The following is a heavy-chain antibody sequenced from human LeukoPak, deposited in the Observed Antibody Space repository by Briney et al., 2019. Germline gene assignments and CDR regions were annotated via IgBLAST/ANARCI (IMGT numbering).Heavy chain of an antibody. CDR1: GFTFSSYS. CDR3: ARDSLDDSGYDFMSSIFPHYYYGMDA. J-gene: IGHJ6*02. D-gene: IGHD5-12*01. CDR2: ISSSSSYI. Sequence: GGSLRLSCAASGFTFSSYSMNWVRQAPGKGLEWVSSISSSSSYIYYADSVKGRFTISRDNAKNSLYLQMNSLRAEDTAVYYCARDSLDDSGYDFMSSIFPHYYYGMDAWGQGTTVTVSS. V-gene: IGHV3-21*01.